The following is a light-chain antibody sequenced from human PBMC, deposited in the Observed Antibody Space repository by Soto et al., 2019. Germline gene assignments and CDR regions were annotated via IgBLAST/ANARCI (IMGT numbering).Light chain of an antibody. V-gene: IGLV2-14*01. CDR1: SSDVGGYNY. CDR3: SSYASSSPPYV. Sequence: QSDLTQPASVSGSPGQSITISCTGTSSDVGGYNYVSWYQQHPGKAPKLMIYDVSNRPSGVSNRFSGSKSGHTASLTISGLQAEDEADYYCSSYASSSPPYVFGAGTQLTVL. CDR2: DVS. J-gene: IGLJ7*01.